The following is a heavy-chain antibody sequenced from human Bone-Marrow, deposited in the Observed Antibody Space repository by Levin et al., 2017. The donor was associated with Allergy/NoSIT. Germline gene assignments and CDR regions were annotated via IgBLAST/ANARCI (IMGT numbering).Heavy chain of an antibody. CDR1: GGSIDSGDYY. V-gene: IGHV4-30-4*01. J-gene: IGHJ5*02. CDR2: IYYSGIT. Sequence: PSETLSLTCSVSGGSIDSGDYYWSWIRQSPGNGLEWIGHIYYSGITLYNPSLKSRATISVDTSRNLFSLKLNSVTAAATAVYDCARDSPADPWGQGLLVTVSS. CDR3: ARDSPADP.